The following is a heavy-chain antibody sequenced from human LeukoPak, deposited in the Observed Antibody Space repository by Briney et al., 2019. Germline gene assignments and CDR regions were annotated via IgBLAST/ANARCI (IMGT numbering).Heavy chain of an antibody. Sequence: PGGSLRLSCIASGFIFSNYAMHWVRQAPGKGLEWVAVIFYDGSHIYYADSVKGRFTISRDNSKNTLFLQMNSLSAEDTAVYYCARDIAAAFTFDYWGQGTLVTVSS. CDR3: ARDIAAAFTFDY. CDR1: GFIFSNYA. CDR2: IFYDGSHI. D-gene: IGHD6-13*01. V-gene: IGHV3-30-3*01. J-gene: IGHJ4*02.